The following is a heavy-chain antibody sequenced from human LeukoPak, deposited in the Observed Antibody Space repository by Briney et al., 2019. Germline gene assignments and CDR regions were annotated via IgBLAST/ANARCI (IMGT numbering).Heavy chain of an antibody. Sequence: ASVKVSCKASGGTFSSYAISWVRQAPGQGLEWMGGIIPIFGTANYAQKFQGRVTITADESTSTAYMELSSLRSEDTAVYYCARDRDHCSSISCPPFFDYWGQGTLVTVSS. CDR1: GGTFSSYA. CDR3: ARDRDHCSSISCPPFFDY. D-gene: IGHD2-2*01. CDR2: IIPIFGTA. V-gene: IGHV1-69*13. J-gene: IGHJ4*02.